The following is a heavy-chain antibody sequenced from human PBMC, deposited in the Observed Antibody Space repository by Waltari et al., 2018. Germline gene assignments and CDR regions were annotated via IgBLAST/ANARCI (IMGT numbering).Heavy chain of an antibody. CDR2: IDPDGGGT. J-gene: IGHJ4*02. CDR1: GFIFTDYY. D-gene: IGHD6-19*01. V-gene: IGHV1-2*06. CDR3: ARETVAGALDY. Sequence: QVQLVQSGAEVKKPGASAKVSCKASGFIFTDYYIHWVRQAPGQGLGWRGRIDPDGGGTHYAQKVQGRVTMSRDSSIRTAYMELNRVTSDDTAVYYCARETVAGALDYWGQGTPVTVSS.